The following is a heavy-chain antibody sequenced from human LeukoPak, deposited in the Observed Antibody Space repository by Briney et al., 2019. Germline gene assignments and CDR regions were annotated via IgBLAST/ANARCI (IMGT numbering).Heavy chain of an antibody. CDR3: AKAFVGVSSSGYNFDY. CDR2: ISYHGSNK. D-gene: IGHD3-3*02. V-gene: IGHV3-30*04. J-gene: IGHJ4*02. Sequence: PGGSLRLSCAASGFTFNNHAMHWVRQAPGKGLEWVAVISYHGSNKYYADSVKGRFTISRDNSKNTLYLQMNSLRAEDTAVYYCAKAFVGVSSSGYNFDYWGQGTLVTVSS. CDR1: GFTFNNHA.